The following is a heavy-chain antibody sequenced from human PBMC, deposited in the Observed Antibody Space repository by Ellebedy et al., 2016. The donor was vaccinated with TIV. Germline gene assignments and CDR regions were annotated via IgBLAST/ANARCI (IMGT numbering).Heavy chain of an antibody. D-gene: IGHD1-26*01. Sequence: AASVKVSCKASGYSFTTYYIHWVRQSPGHGLEWMGLIDPSAGSTTSPLKFRARITLNRDTSTDTLYMEMSSLINDDTAVYDCARGRGVGETADFWGQGTPVTVSS. J-gene: IGHJ4*02. CDR2: IDPSAGST. V-gene: IGHV1-46*01. CDR1: GYSFTTYY. CDR3: ARGRGVGETADF.